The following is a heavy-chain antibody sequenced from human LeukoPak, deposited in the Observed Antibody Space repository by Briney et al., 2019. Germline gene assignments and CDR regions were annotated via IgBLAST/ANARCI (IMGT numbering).Heavy chain of an antibody. J-gene: IGHJ4*02. Sequence: SQTLSLTCTVSGGSISSGGYYWSWIRQHPGKGLEWIGYIYYSGSTYYNPSLKSRVTISVDTSKNQFSLKLSSVTAADTAVYHGARVVVPAAARFDYWGQGNLGTESS. CDR3: ARVVVPAAARFDY. V-gene: IGHV4-31*03. CDR2: IYYSGST. D-gene: IGHD2-2*01. CDR1: GGSISSGGYY.